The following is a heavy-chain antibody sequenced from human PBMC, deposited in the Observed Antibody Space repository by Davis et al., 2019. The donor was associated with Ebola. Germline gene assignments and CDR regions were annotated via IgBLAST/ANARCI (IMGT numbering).Heavy chain of an antibody. CDR2: INPNSGGT. J-gene: IGHJ6*02. CDR1: GYTFTGYY. CDR3: ARDWGDWTHMFRELLYPDPLYYYYGLDV. Sequence: ASVKVSCKASGYTFTGYYMHWVRQAPGQGLEWMGWINPNSGGTNYAQKFQGRVTMTRDTSISTAYMELRSLRSDDTAVYYCARDWGDWTHMFRELLYPDPLYYYYGLDVWGQGTTVTVSS. D-gene: IGHD3-10*02. V-gene: IGHV1-2*02.